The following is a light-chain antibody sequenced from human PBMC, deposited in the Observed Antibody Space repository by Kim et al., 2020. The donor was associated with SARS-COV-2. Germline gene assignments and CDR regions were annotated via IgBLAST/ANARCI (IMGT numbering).Light chain of an antibody. CDR2: DAS. Sequence: EIVLTQSPATLSLSPGERATLSCRASQGISSYLAWYQQKTGQAPRLLIYDASNRATGIPARFSGSGSGTDFALTISSLEPEDFAVYYWQQRTSWPTVTFGGGTKVEI. CDR3: QQRTSWPTVT. CDR1: QGISSY. V-gene: IGKV3-11*01. J-gene: IGKJ4*01.